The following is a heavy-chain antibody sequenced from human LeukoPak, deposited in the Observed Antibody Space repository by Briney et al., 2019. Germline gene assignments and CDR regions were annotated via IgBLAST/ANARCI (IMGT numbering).Heavy chain of an antibody. D-gene: IGHD6-19*01. Sequence: TLCLSCAASGFTFDDYAWHWVRQPPGKGLEWLSIISWNSGYIGYADSVKGLFTVSRDNADNSVYLQMNSLRPEDTAFYFCAKVRGTYSSGFFFDSWGQGTLVPVSS. V-gene: IGHV3-9*01. J-gene: IGHJ4*02. CDR2: ISWNSGYI. CDR3: AKVRGTYSSGFFFDS. CDR1: GFTFDDYA.